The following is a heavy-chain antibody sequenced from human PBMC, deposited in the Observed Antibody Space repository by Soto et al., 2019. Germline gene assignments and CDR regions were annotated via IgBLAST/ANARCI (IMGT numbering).Heavy chain of an antibody. V-gene: IGHV3-23*01. D-gene: IGHD3-3*01. CDR2: ISDSGDST. CDR1: GFTFSSYA. Sequence: EVQLLESGGDLVQPGGSLRLSCAASGFTFSSYAMNWVRQTPGKGLEWVSGISDSGDSTYYADSVKGRFTISRDNSKNTLYLQMNSLRAEDTAVYYCAKSPGEEWLLYGDFDYWGQGTLVTVSS. CDR3: AKSPGEEWLLYGDFDY. J-gene: IGHJ4*02.